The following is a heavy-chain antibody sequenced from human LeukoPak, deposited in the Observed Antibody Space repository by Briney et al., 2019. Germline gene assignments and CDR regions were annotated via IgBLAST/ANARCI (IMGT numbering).Heavy chain of an antibody. J-gene: IGHJ6*03. Sequence: GASVKVSCKASGYTFNTFGITWVRQAPGQGLEWMGWISAYKGNTNYAQKFQGGVTMTTDTSTSTAYMELRSLRSDDTAVYYCARGPGGRSGYYPLEDYYYYYYMDVWGKGTTVTVSS. CDR3: ARGPGGRSGYYPLEDYYYYYYMDV. D-gene: IGHD3-22*01. CDR2: ISAYKGNT. V-gene: IGHV1-18*01. CDR1: GYTFNTFG.